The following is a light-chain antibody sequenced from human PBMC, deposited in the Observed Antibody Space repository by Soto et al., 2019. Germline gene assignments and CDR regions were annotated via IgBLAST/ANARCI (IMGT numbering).Light chain of an antibody. CDR2: GNT. CDR3: QCYDSRRSAWV. CDR1: SSNIVAIYD. Sequence: QSVLTQPPSVSGAPGQRVTISCTGSSSNIVAIYDVHWYQQLPRTAPKLLIYGNTNRPSGVPDRFSGSKSGTSASLAITGRQAEDEADYYCQCYDSRRSAWVFGGGTKLTVL. V-gene: IGLV1-40*01. J-gene: IGLJ3*02.